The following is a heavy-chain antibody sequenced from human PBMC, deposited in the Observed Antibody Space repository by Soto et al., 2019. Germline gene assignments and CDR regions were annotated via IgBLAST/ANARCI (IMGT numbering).Heavy chain of an antibody. CDR2: ISSNGGST. D-gene: IGHD3-22*01. CDR3: ARHPYYDSSGYYPPHFDY. J-gene: IGHJ4*02. CDR1: GFTVNSYA. Sequence: PGGSLRLSCASYGFTVNSYAMHWVRQAPGKGLEYVSAISSNGGSTYYANSVKGRFTISRDNSKNTLYLQMGSLRAEDMAVYYCARHPYYDSSGYYPPHFDYWGQGTLVTVSS. V-gene: IGHV3-64*01.